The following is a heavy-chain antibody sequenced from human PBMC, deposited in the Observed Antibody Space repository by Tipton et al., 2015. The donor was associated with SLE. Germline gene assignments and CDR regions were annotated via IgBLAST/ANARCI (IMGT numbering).Heavy chain of an antibody. CDR2: IYYSGTT. CDR1: GGSVSSGAFY. V-gene: IGHV4-39*07. CDR3: ARGLAMVRGDSMDY. D-gene: IGHD3-10*01. J-gene: IGHJ4*02. Sequence: TLSLTCIVSGGSVSSGAFYWGWIRQSPGKGLEWIGSIYYSGTTNYNPSLKSRVAVSIDTSKNQFSLKLSSVTAADTAVYYCARGLAMVRGDSMDYWGQGTLVAVSS.